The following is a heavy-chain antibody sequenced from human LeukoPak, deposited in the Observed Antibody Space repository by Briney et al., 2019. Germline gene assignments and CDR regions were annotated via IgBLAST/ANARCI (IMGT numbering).Heavy chain of an antibody. Sequence: SETLSLTCTVSGYSISSGYYWGWIRQPPGKGLEWIGSIYHSGSTYYNPSLKSRVTISVDTSKNQFSLKLSSVTAADTAVYYCARATVAGGYYYYYYMDVWGKGTTVTVSS. V-gene: IGHV4-38-2*02. J-gene: IGHJ6*03. CDR1: GYSISSGYY. CDR3: ARATVAGGYYYYYYMDV. D-gene: IGHD4-11*01. CDR2: IYHSGST.